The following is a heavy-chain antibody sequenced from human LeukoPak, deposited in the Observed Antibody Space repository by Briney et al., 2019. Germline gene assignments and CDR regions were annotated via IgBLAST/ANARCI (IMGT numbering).Heavy chain of an antibody. CDR2: ISTGSGSR. Sequence: GGSLRLSCAASGFTFSSYSMNWVRQAPGKGLEWVSYISTGSGSRNYADSVKGRFTISRDNAKNSLYLQMDSLRAEDTAVYYCARDQTGSYDYWGQGTLVTVSS. D-gene: IGHD1-26*01. J-gene: IGHJ4*02. CDR1: GFTFSSYS. CDR3: ARDQTGSYDY. V-gene: IGHV3-48*01.